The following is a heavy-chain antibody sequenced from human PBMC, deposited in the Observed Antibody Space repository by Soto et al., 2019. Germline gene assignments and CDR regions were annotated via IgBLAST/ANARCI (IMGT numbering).Heavy chain of an antibody. CDR3: AKAPNYYYYYGMDV. CDR2: ISGSGGST. V-gene: IGHV3-23*01. Sequence: GGSLRLSCGGSGFTFSSYALGWGRPAPGKGLEWVSAISGSGGSTYYADSVKGRFTISRDNSKNTLYLQMNSLRAEDTAVYYCAKAPNYYYYYGMDVWGQGTTVTVSS. J-gene: IGHJ6*02. CDR1: GFTFSSYA.